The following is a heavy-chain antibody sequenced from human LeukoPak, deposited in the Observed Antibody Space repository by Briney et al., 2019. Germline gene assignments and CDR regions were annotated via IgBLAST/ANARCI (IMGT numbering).Heavy chain of an antibody. CDR2: ISGDGSVT. D-gene: IGHD6-6*01. CDR3: ARYSSSSGGAAYYLDY. V-gene: IGHV3-74*01. CDR1: GFTLRNYW. Sequence: PGGTLRLSCTASGFTLRNYWMHWVRQRPRKRLVWVSRISGDGSVTNYADSVQGRFTISRDNAKNILYLQINSLRSEDTAVYYCARYSSSSGGAAYYLDYWGHGTLVTVSS. J-gene: IGHJ4*01.